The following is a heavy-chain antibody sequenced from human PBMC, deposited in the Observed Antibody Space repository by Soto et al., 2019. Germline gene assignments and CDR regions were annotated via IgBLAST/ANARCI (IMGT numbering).Heavy chain of an antibody. CDR2: IIPIFGTA. Sequence: GASVKVSCKASGGTFSSYAISWVRQAPGQGLEWMGGIIPIFGTANYAQKFQGRVTITADESTSTAYMELSSLRSEDTAVYYCAGVTDETYSSGYLFDYWGQGTLVTVSS. CDR1: GGTFSSYA. V-gene: IGHV1-69*13. CDR3: AGVTDETYSSGYLFDY. D-gene: IGHD6-19*01. J-gene: IGHJ4*02.